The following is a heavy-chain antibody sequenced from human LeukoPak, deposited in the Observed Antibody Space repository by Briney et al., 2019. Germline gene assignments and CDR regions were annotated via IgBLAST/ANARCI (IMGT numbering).Heavy chain of an antibody. V-gene: IGHV4-59*01. CDR3: ARESTANWFDP. J-gene: IGHJ5*02. CDR2: IHYSGST. D-gene: IGHD1-14*01. CDR1: GGSISSYY. Sequence: SETLSLTCTVSGGSISSYYWSWIRQPPGKGLEWIGYIHYSGSTNYNPSLKSRVTISVDTSKNQLSLKVNSVTAADTAVYYCARESTANWFDPWGQGTLVTVSS.